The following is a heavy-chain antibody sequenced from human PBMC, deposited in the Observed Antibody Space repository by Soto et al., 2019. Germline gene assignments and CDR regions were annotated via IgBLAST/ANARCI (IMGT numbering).Heavy chain of an antibody. CDR3: AKGAQWLTNYRYFGMDV. V-gene: IGHV3-23*01. CDR1: GFTFGSYG. CDR2: ISESGGST. J-gene: IGHJ6*02. Sequence: HPGGSLRLSWGASGFTFGSYGMSWALQAPAKGLEWVSAISESGGSTNYADAVKGRFTIARHNSKNTLYLQMNSLRAEDTAVYYCAKGAQWLTNYRYFGMDVWGQGTTVTVSS. D-gene: IGHD6-19*01.